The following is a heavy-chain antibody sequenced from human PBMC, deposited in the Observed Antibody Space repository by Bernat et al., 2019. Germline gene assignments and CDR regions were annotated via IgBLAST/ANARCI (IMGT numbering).Heavy chain of an antibody. V-gene: IGHV3-30-3*01. D-gene: IGHD3-10*01. Sequence: QVQLVESGGGVVQPGRSLRLSCAASGFTFSNYGMHWVRQAPGKGLEWVAVISHDKTYKYYADSVKGRFTISRDNSKNTLSLQMNSLRVEDTAVYYCAGDTNMVLSPWGQGTLVTVSS. CDR2: ISHDKTYK. CDR1: GFTFSNYG. J-gene: IGHJ5*02. CDR3: AGDTNMVLSP.